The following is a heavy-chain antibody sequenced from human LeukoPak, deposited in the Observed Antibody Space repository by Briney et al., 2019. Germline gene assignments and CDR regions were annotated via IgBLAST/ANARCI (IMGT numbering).Heavy chain of an antibody. CDR1: GFTLSSHA. CDR3: AKGGRLRYFDDRIGYYGMDV. D-gene: IGHD3-9*01. Sequence: GGSLRLSCAASGFTLSSHAKSWVRQAPGKGLEWVSGISGSGGSTYCADSVKGGFTISRDNSKNALYEQMNSLRAEDTAIYYCAKGGRLRYFDDRIGYYGMDVWGQGTTVTVSS. J-gene: IGHJ6*02. CDR2: ISGSGGST. V-gene: IGHV3-23*01.